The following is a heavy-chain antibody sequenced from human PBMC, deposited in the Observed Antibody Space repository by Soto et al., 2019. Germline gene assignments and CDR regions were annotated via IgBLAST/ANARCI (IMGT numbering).Heavy chain of an antibody. D-gene: IGHD3-16*01. CDR2: INHSGST. J-gene: IGHJ3*02. V-gene: IGHV4-34*01. CDR3: ARGYYDYIWGREFDAFDI. CDR1: GGSFSGYY. Sequence: PSETLSLTCAVYGGSFSGYYWSWIRQPPGKGLEWIGEINHSGSTNYNPSLKSRVTISVDTSKNQFSLKLSSVTAADTAVYYCARGYYDYIWGREFDAFDIWGQGTMVTVSS.